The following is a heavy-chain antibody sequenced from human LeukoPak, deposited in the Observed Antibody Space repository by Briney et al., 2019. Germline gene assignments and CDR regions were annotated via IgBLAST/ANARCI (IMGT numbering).Heavy chain of an antibody. CDR1: GYTFTGYY. V-gene: IGHV1-2*02. J-gene: IGHJ4*02. CDR2: INPNSGGT. D-gene: IGHD3-22*01. Sequence: ASVKVSFKSSGYTFTGYYMHWVRQAPGQGLEWMGWINPNSGGTNYVQKFQGSVTMARDTSISTVYMELSRLRSDDTAVYYCARAYPTYYYDSSGYYFDYWGQGTLVTVSS. CDR3: ARAYPTYYYDSSGYYFDY.